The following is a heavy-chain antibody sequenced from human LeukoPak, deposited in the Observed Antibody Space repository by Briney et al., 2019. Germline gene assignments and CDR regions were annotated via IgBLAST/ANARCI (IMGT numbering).Heavy chain of an antibody. V-gene: IGHV1-46*01. Sequence: ASVKVSCKASGYTFTSYYMHWVRQAPGQGLEWMGIINPSGGSTSYAQKFQGRVTMTRDTSTSTVYMELSSLRSEDTAVYYCAGDRRSITGTTGGFDYWGQGTLVTVSS. J-gene: IGHJ4*02. CDR1: GYTFTSYY. D-gene: IGHD1-20*01. CDR2: INPSGGST. CDR3: AGDRRSITGTTGGFDY.